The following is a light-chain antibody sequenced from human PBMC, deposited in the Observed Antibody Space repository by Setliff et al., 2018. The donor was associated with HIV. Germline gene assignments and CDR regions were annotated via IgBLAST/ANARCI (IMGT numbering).Light chain of an antibody. CDR1: TNDVGNYNY. CDR2: DVT. V-gene: IGLV2-14*03. CDR3: SSYASSGTLMV. Sequence: QSVLTQPASVSGSPGQSITVSCTGTTNDVGNYNYVSWYQQHPGKAPKLMIYDVTNRPSGVSNRFSGSKSANTASLTISGPQAEDEADYYCSSYASSGTLMVFGTGTKVTVL. J-gene: IGLJ1*01.